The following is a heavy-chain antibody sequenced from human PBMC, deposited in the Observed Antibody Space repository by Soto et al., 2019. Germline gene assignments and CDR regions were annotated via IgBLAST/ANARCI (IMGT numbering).Heavy chain of an antibody. CDR3: ARSSLEATLYYFDY. D-gene: IGHD5-12*01. CDR2: IIPILGIA. CDR1: GGTFSSYT. Sequence: QVQLVQSGAEVKKPGSSVKVSCKASGGTFSSYTISWVRQAPGQGLEWMGRIIPILGIANYAQKFQGRVTITADKSTSTAYRELSSLRSEDTAVYYCARSSLEATLYYFDYWGQGTLVTVSS. J-gene: IGHJ4*02. V-gene: IGHV1-69*02.